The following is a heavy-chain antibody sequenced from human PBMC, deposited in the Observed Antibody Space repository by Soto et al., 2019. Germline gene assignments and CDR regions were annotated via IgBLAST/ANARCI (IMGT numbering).Heavy chain of an antibody. J-gene: IGHJ6*02. D-gene: IGHD3-3*01. CDR2: IYYSGST. CDR1: GGSISSGDYY. CDR3: ARDGCHDFWSGYDRCTFYYGMDV. Sequence: TSETLSLTCTVSGGSISSGDYYWSWIRQPPGKGLEWIGYIYYSGSTYYNPSLKSRVTISVDTSKNQFSLKLSSVTAADTAVYYCARDGCHDFWSGYDRCTFYYGMDVWGQGTTVTVSS. V-gene: IGHV4-30-4*01.